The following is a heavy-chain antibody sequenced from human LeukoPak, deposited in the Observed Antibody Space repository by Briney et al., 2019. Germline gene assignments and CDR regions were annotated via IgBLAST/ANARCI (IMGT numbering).Heavy chain of an antibody. J-gene: IGHJ4*02. Sequence: SVKVSCKASGGTFSSYAISWVRQVPGQGLEWMGGIIPIFGTANYAQKFQRRVTITADESTSTAYMELSSLRSEDTAVYYCAREKEPYYYGSGSYYNLYWGQGTLVTVSS. D-gene: IGHD3-10*01. V-gene: IGHV1-69*01. CDR2: IIPIFGTA. CDR1: GGTFSSYA. CDR3: AREKEPYYYGSGSYYNLY.